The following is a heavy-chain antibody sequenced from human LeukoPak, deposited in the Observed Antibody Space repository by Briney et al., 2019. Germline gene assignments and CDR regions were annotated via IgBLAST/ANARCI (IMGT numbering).Heavy chain of an antibody. D-gene: IGHD3-3*01. Sequence: PGGSLRLSCTASGFSFSSFGMHWVRQAPGKGLEWVASLWYNGINKYYADSVKGRFTISRDNSKNTLYLQMDSLRAEDTAMSYCARARNNYDESGYSALDHWGQGTLVTVSS. CDR3: ARARNNYDESGYSALDH. J-gene: IGHJ4*02. CDR2: LWYNGINK. V-gene: IGHV3-33*01. CDR1: GFSFSSFG.